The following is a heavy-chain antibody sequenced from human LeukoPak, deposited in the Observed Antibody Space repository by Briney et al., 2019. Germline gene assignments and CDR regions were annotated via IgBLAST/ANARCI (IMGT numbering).Heavy chain of an antibody. CDR1: GFTFSSYE. V-gene: IGHV3-48*03. CDR3: ARDRRAVAYDY. CDR2: ISSSGSTI. D-gene: IGHD6-19*01. Sequence: PGGSLTLSCAASGFTFSSYEMNWVRQAPGKGREGVSYISSSGSTIYYADSVKGRFTISRDNAKNSPYLQMNSLRAEDTAVYYCARDRRAVAYDYWGQGTLVTVSS. J-gene: IGHJ4*02.